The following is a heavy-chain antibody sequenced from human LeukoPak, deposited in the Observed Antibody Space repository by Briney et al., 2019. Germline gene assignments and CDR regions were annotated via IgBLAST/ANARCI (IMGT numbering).Heavy chain of an antibody. CDR1: GYSISSGYY. CDR3: AQEGLDSPRFDXXXXXXLXTVSSGSASAPTYY. J-gene: IGHJ6*01. CDR2: IYHSGST. Sequence: SETLSLTCTVSGYSISSGYYWGWIRQPPGKGLEWIGSIYHSGSTYYNPSLKSRVTISVDTSKNQFSLKPSSVTAADTAVYYCAQEGLDSPRFDXXXXXXLXTVSSGSASAPTYY. D-gene: IGHD3-10*01. V-gene: IGHV4-38-2*02.